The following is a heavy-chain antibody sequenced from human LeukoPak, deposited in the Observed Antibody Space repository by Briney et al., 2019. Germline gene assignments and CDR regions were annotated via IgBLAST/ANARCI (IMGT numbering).Heavy chain of an antibody. D-gene: IGHD6-13*01. CDR2: IRYDGSNT. V-gene: IGHV3-30*02. Sequence: PGGSLRLSCAASGFTFSSYGMHWVRQAPGKGLEWVAFIRYDGSNTYYADSVKGRFTISRDYSKNTLYLQMNSLRGEDTAVYYCAKDERYSSSWPNYFDYWGQGTLVTVSS. CDR1: GFTFSSYG. CDR3: AKDERYSSSWPNYFDY. J-gene: IGHJ4*02.